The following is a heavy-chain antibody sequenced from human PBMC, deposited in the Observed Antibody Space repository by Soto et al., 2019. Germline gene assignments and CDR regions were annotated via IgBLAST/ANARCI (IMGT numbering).Heavy chain of an antibody. CDR1: GYTFTTYF. D-gene: IGHD1-26*01. CDR3: TRDLGGSYFDY. J-gene: IGHJ4*02. Sequence: ASVKVSCKASGYTFTTYFIHWVRQAPGQGLEWMAVINPSDGSTTYAQKFRGRVTMTRDTSTSTVYMDLGSLTSEDTAVYFCTRDLGGSYFDYWGQGTQVTVS. V-gene: IGHV1-46*03. CDR2: INPSDGST.